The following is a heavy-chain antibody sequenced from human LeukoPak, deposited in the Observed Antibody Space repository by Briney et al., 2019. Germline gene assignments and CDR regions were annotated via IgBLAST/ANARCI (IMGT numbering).Heavy chain of an antibody. Sequence: GGSVRLSCAGSGFTFSSYSMTWVRQPPGQGLEWVSVINGSCDSTYYAASVKGRFTISRDNSKNTLYLQMNNLRAEDTAVYYCAKGRVGFIPDYWGQGTLVPVSS. D-gene: IGHD3-10*01. CDR1: GFTFSSYS. CDR3: AKGRVGFIPDY. J-gene: IGHJ4*02. V-gene: IGHV3-23*01. CDR2: INGSCDST.